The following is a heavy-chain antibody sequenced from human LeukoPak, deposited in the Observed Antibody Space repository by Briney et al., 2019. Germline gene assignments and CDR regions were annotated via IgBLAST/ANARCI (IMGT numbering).Heavy chain of an antibody. J-gene: IGHJ5*02. D-gene: IGHD2-15*01. CDR2: IDPNSGGR. V-gene: IGHV1-2*02. CDR1: GYSFYDFY. CDR3: ARGGCSGGSCYSSWFDP. Sequence: ASVKVSCKPSGYSFYDFYIHWVRQAPEHGLERMGWIDPNSGGRNYAQKFQGRVTMTRDTSSSTAYMVLSSLTSDDTAVYYCARGGCSGGSCYSSWFDPWGQGTLVSVSS.